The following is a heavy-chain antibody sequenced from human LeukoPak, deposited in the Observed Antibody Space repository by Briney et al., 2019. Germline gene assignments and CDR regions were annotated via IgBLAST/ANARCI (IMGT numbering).Heavy chain of an antibody. J-gene: IGHJ4*02. CDR3: ASPHCGGDCYEYYFDD. CDR1: GFNLTDYW. CDR2: ISNDGAAK. D-gene: IGHD2-21*02. Sequence: GGSLRLSCAASGFNLTDYWMSWVRQAPGKGLEWVAFISNDGAAKYYADSVKGRFTISRDSSKNTLYLQMNSLRPDDTAVYYCASPHCGGDCYEYYFDDWGQGTLVTVSS. V-gene: IGHV3-30*03.